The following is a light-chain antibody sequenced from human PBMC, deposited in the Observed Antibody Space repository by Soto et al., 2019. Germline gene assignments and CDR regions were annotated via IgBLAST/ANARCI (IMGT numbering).Light chain of an antibody. J-gene: IGLJ2*01. CDR3: CSYAGADSAI. CDR1: SSDVGSYNF. V-gene: IGLV2-23*02. Sequence: QSALTQPASVSGSPGQSITISCTGTSSDVGSYNFVSWYQQHPGKAPKLMIYEVTKRPSGVSNRFSGSKSVNTASLTISGLQAEDEADYYCCSYAGADSAIFGGGTKVTVL. CDR2: EVT.